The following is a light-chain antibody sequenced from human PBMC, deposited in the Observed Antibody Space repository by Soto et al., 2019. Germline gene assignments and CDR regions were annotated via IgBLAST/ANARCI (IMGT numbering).Light chain of an antibody. J-gene: IGKJ1*01. CDR1: QSVSNNY. V-gene: IGKV3-20*01. CDR3: QQYGSSVT. CDR2: GAS. Sequence: EIVLTQSPGTLSLSQGERATLSCRASQSVSNNYLAWYQQKPGQAPRLLIYGASNRATGIPDRFSGSGSGTDFTLTISRLEPEDCALYYCQQYGSSVTFGQGTNVEIK.